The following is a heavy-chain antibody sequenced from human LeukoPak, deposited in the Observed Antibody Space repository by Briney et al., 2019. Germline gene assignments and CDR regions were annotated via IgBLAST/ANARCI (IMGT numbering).Heavy chain of an antibody. J-gene: IGHJ5*02. CDR3: ARGSYNWNRVDWSDP. Sequence: GASVKVSCKASGGTFSSYAISWVRQAPGQGLEWVGGIIPIFGTANYAQKFQGRVTITTDESTSTAYVELSSLRSEDTAVYYCARGSYNWNRVDWSDPWGQGTLVTVSS. CDR2: IIPIFGTA. CDR1: GGTFSSYA. D-gene: IGHD1/OR15-1a*01. V-gene: IGHV1-69*05.